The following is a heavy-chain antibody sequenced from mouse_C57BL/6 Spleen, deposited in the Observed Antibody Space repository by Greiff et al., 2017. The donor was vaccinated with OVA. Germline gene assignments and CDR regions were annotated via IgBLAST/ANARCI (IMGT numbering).Heavy chain of an antibody. V-gene: IGHV1-82*01. CDR1: GYAFSSSW. Sequence: QVQLQQSGPELVKPGASVKISCKASGYAFSSSWMNWVKQRPGKGLEWIGRIYPGDGDTNYNGKFKGKATLTADKSSSTAYMQLSSLTSEDSAVFFCAKGGGPYDSDYGGQGTTLTVSS. J-gene: IGHJ2*01. CDR3: AKGGGPYDSDY. D-gene: IGHD1-1*02. CDR2: IYPGDGDT.